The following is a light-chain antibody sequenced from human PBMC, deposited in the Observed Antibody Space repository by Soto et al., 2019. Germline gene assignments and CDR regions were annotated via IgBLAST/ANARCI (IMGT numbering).Light chain of an antibody. CDR1: QGIGNA. J-gene: IGKJ4*01. CDR2: AAS. CDR3: QQYNSYPLT. Sequence: IQMTQSPSSLSASVGDRVTISCRASQGIGNALGWYQQKPGKAPKLLIYAASTLQSGVPSRFSGSGSGTDFTLTISSLQPEDFATYYCQQYNSYPLTFGGGTKVDIK. V-gene: IGKV1-17*01.